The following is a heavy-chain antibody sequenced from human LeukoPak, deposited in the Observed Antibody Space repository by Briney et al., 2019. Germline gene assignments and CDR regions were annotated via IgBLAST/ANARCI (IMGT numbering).Heavy chain of an antibody. CDR2: ISSGGATT. CDR1: GFTLSSSA. J-gene: IGHJ5*02. CDR3: AKGRQGFDP. Sequence: PGGSLRLSCAASGFTLSSSALSWGRQAPGKGLEWVSAISSGGATTYYTDSVKGRFTISRDNSKNTLYLQMNTLRAEDTALYYCAKGRQGFDPWGQGTLVTVSS. V-gene: IGHV3-23*01.